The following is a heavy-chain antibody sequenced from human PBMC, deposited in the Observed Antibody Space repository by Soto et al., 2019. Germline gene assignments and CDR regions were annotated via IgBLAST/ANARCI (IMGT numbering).Heavy chain of an antibody. CDR3: ARGSGIAVAGTAFDI. J-gene: IGHJ3*02. D-gene: IGHD6-19*01. CDR2: IYYSGST. Sequence: SETLSLTCTVSGGSISSYYWSWFRQPPGKGLEWIRDIYYSGSTNYNPSLMSRVTISVDTSKNQFSLKLSSVTAADTAVYYCARGSGIAVAGTAFDIWGQGTMVTVSS. V-gene: IGHV4-59*01. CDR1: GGSISSYY.